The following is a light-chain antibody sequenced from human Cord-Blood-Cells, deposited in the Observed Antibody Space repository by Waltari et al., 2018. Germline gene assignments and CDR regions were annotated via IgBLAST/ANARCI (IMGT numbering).Light chain of an antibody. CDR2: DVS. J-gene: IGLJ2*01. CDR3: CSYAGSYTVV. CDR1: SSDVGGYNY. V-gene: IGLV2-11*01. Sequence: QPALTQPRSVSGSPGRSVTIPCTGPSSDVGGYNYASWYQQHPGKAPKLMIYDVSKRPSGVPDRFSGSKSGNTASLTISGLQAEDEADYYCCSYAGSYTVVFGGGTKLTVL.